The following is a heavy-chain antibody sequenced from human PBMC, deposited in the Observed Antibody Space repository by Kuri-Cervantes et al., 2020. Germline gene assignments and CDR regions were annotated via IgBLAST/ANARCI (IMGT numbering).Heavy chain of an antibody. V-gene: IGHV3-33*01. J-gene: IGHJ3*02. CDR3: ARDSEELLSSYDAFVI. CDR1: GFTFSSNG. Sequence: GGSLRLSCAASGFTFSSNGMHWVRQAPGQGLDWVAVRWYDGSNKYYADSVKGRFTISRDNSKNTMYLQMHSLRGEDTAVDYCARDSEELLSSYDAFVIWGKGTMVTVSS. CDR2: RWYDGSNK. D-gene: IGHD3-10*01.